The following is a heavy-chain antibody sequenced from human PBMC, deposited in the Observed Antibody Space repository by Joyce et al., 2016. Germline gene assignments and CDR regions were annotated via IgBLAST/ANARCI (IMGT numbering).Heavy chain of an antibody. CDR3: AKVNGSSWWDYYYYGMDV. Sequence: EVQLVESGGGLVQPGRSLRLSCAVPGFLLEDYTIHWVRQAPGKGPGGVSGFFWNSGNKGYADSVKGRFSIFRDSANSSLYLQMNSLRPDDTALYFCAKVNGSSWWDYYYYGMDVWGQGTAVTVSS. D-gene: IGHD6-13*01. J-gene: IGHJ6*02. CDR1: GFLLEDYT. CDR2: FFWNSGNK. V-gene: IGHV3-9*01.